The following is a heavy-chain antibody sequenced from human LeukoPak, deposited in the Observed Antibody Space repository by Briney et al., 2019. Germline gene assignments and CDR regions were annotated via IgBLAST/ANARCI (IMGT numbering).Heavy chain of an antibody. V-gene: IGHV1-8*01. CDR3: ARAHSSSWYMRGFDP. CDR2: MNPNSGNT. CDR1: GGSLSSYA. J-gene: IGHJ5*02. D-gene: IGHD6-13*01. Sequence: ASVKVSCKASGGSLSSYAFSWVRQAPGRGLEWMGWMNPNSGNTGYAQKFQGRVTMTRNTSISTAYMELNSLRSEDTAVYYCARAHSSSWYMRGFDPWGQGTLVTVSS.